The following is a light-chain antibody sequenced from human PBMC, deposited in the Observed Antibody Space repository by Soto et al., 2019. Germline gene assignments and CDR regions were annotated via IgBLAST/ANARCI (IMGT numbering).Light chain of an antibody. CDR3: QQYSNWPYT. V-gene: IGKV3-15*01. CDR2: GAS. Sequence: EKVMTQSPATLSVSPGERATLSCRASQSVSRDLAWYQQKPGQAPRLLIYGASTRATGIPARFSASGSGTEFTLTISRLQSEDFAVYYCQQYSNWPYTFGQGTKLEIK. J-gene: IGKJ2*01. CDR1: QSVSRD.